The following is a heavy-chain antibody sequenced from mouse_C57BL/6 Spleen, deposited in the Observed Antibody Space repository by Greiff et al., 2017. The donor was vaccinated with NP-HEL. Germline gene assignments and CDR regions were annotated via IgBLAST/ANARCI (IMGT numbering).Heavy chain of an antibody. CDR3: ARTYDYDGMDY. V-gene: IGHV5-17*01. J-gene: IGHJ4*01. CDR2: ISSCRSTI. D-gene: IGHD2-4*01. Sequence: DVKLVESGGGLVKPGGSLKLSCAASGFTFSDYGMHWVRQAPEKGLEWVAYISSCRSTIYYADTVKGRFTISRDNAKNTLFLQMTSLRSEDTAMYYCARTYDYDGMDYWGQGTSVTVSS. CDR1: GFTFSDYG.